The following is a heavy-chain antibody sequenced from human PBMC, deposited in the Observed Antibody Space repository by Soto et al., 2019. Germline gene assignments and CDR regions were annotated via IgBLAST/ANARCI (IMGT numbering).Heavy chain of an antibody. V-gene: IGHV4-4*07. CDR3: ARGGRVPAAIVYYYYYGMDV. CDR2: IYTSWST. Sequence: SETLSLTGTVSCGSIISYYWIWILQPAGKGLDWIGRIYTSWSTNYNPSLKSRVTMSVDTSKNQFSLKLSSVTAADTAVYYCARGGRVPAAIVYYYYYGMDVWGQGTTVTVSS. D-gene: IGHD2-2*01. J-gene: IGHJ6*02. CDR1: CGSIISYY.